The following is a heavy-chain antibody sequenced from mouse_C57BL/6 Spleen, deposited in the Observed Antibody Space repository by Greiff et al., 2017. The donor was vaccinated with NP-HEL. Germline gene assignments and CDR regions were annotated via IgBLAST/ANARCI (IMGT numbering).Heavy chain of an antibody. CDR2: IYPRDGST. CDR1: GYTFTSYD. CDR3: ARKEGELGPWFAY. D-gene: IGHD4-1*01. Sequence: VQLQQSGPELVKPGASVKLSCKASGYTFTSYDINWVKQRPGQGLEWIGWIYPRDGSTKYNEKFKGKATLTVDTSSSTAYMELHSLTSEDSAVYFCARKEGELGPWFAYWGQGTLVTVSA. V-gene: IGHV1-85*01. J-gene: IGHJ3*01.